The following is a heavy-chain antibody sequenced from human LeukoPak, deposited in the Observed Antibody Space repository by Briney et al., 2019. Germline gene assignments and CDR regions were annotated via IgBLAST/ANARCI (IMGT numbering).Heavy chain of an antibody. CDR2: MNPNSGNT. V-gene: IGHV1-8*01. Sequence: GASVKVSCKASGYTFTSYDINWVRQATGQGLEWMGWMNPNSGNTGYAQKFQGRVTMTRNTSISTAYMELSSLRSEDTAVYYCARAVLGCYDFWSGKSIPYYFDYWGQGTLVTVSS. D-gene: IGHD3-3*01. CDR3: ARAVLGCYDFWSGKSIPYYFDY. CDR1: GYTFTSYD. J-gene: IGHJ4*02.